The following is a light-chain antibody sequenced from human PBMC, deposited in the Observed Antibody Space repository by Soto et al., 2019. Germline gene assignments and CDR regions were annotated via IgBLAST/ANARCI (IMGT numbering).Light chain of an antibody. V-gene: IGLV4-60*03. CDR1: SGHSSYI. CDR2: LEGSGSY. CDR3: ETWDTYVV. J-gene: IGLJ2*01. Sequence: QTVVTQSSSASASLGSSVKLTCTLSSGHSSYIIAWHQQQPGKAPRYLMKLEGSGSYNKGSGVPDRFSGSSSGADRYLTISNLQSEDEADYDCETWDTYVVFGGGTKLTVL.